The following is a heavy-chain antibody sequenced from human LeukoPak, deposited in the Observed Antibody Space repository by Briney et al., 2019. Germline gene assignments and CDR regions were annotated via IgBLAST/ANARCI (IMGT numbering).Heavy chain of an antibody. CDR3: ARQDYGGGY. J-gene: IGHJ4*02. CDR1: GYSISSGY. V-gene: IGHV4-38-2*01. Sequence: SETLSLTCAVSGYSISSGYWGWIRQPPGKGLERIGSIYHSGSTYYNPSLKSRVTISVDTSKNQFSLKLSSVTAADTAVYYCARQDYGGGYWGQGTLVTVSS. D-gene: IGHD4-23*01. CDR2: IYHSGST.